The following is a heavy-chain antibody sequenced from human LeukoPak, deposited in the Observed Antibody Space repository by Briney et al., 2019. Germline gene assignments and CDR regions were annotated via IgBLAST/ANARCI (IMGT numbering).Heavy chain of an antibody. V-gene: IGHV3-48*03. D-gene: IGHD2-15*01. CDR2: ISSSGSTI. J-gene: IGHJ4*02. Sequence: GGSLRLSCAASGFTFSSYEMNWVRQAPGKGLEWVSYISSSGSTIYYADSVKGRFTISRDNAKNSLYLQMNSLRAEDTAVYYCARDRHDCSGGSCYSEGIDYWGQGTLVTVSS. CDR3: ARDRHDCSGGSCYSEGIDY. CDR1: GFTFSSYE.